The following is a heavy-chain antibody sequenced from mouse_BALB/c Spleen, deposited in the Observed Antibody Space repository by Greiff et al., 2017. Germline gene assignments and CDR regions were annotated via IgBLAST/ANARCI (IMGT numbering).Heavy chain of an antibody. CDR1: GYTFTDYA. CDR2: ISTYYGDA. V-gene: IGHV1S137*01. Sequence: VQLQESGAELVRPGVSVKISCKGSGYTFTDYAMHWVKQSHAKSLEWIGVISTYYGDASYNQKFKGKATMTVDKSSSTAYMELARLTSEDSAIYYCARLSGTESWFAYWGQGTLVTVSA. D-gene: IGHD4-1*01. J-gene: IGHJ3*01. CDR3: ARLSGTESWFAY.